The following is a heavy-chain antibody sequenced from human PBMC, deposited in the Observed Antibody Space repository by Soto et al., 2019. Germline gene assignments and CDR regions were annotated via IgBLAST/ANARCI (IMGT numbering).Heavy chain of an antibody. CDR2: ISPNGQGI. J-gene: IGHJ4*02. V-gene: IGHV3-23*01. CDR1: GFTVTSNG. Sequence: GGSLRLSCGVSGFTVTSNGVSWVRQAPGKGLELVSAISPNGQGIWYADSVKGRFTISRDISRNTVFLQMDRLGAEDTAVYYCAKDRRAGGNYGFYYDFWAQGALVTVSS. D-gene: IGHD1-7*01. CDR3: AKDRRAGGNYGFYYDF.